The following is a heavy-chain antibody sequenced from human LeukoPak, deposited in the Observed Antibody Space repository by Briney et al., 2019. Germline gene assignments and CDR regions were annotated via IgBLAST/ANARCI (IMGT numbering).Heavy chain of an antibody. CDR1: GFTFRSYG. V-gene: IGHV3-30*02. CDR2: IGYDGSNK. CDR3: AKGTYYYDSSGSDAFDI. D-gene: IGHD3-22*01. J-gene: IGHJ3*02. Sequence: GGSLRLSCAASGFTFRSYGMHGFRQAPGKGLEGVAFIGYDGSNKYYADSVKGRFTISRDNSKNTLYLQMNSLRAEDTAVYYCAKGTYYYDSSGSDAFDIWGQGTMVTVSS.